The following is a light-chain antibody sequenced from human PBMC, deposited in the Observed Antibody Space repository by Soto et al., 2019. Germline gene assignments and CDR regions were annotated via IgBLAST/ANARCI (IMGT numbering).Light chain of an antibody. V-gene: IGKV1-5*03. CDR2: SAS. Sequence: DIQMTQSPSTLSAHVGDRVTITCRASQNIYTWLAWFQQKPGKAPKLLIYSASTLENGVPSRFSGSGAGTEFTLTISSLQPDDFATYNCQQLSTYESFTFGPGTKVDIK. CDR1: QNIYTW. J-gene: IGKJ3*01. CDR3: QQLSTYESFT.